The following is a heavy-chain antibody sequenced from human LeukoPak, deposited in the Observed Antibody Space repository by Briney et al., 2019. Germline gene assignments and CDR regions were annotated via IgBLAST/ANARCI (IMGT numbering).Heavy chain of an antibody. Sequence: PGGSLRLSCAASGFALSSYAMNWVRQAPGKGLEWVSSITSRSTYIYYADSVQGRFTISRDNAKNSLYLQMNSLRAEDTAVYYCATGEGYCGDTACMFAYWGLGTVVTVS. CDR1: GFALSSYA. CDR2: ITSRSTYI. J-gene: IGHJ4*02. D-gene: IGHD2-15*01. V-gene: IGHV3-21*01. CDR3: ATGEGYCGDTACMFAY.